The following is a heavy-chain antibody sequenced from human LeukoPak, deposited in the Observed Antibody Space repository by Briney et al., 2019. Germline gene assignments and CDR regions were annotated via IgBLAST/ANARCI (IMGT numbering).Heavy chain of an antibody. CDR3: ATNSGWYYFDY. V-gene: IGHV4-59*12. J-gene: IGHJ4*02. Sequence: AETLSLTCTVSGGSISSYYWSWIRQPPGKGLEWIGYIYYSGSTYYNPSLKSRVTISVDTSKNQFSLKLSSVTAADTAVYYCATNSGWYYFDYWGQGTLVTVSS. CDR2: IYYSGST. CDR1: GGSISSYY. D-gene: IGHD6-19*01.